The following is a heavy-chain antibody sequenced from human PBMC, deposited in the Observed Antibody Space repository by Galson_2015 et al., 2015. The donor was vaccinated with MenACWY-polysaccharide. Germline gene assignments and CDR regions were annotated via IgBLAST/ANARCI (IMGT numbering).Heavy chain of an antibody. V-gene: IGHV3-48*01. J-gene: IGHJ5*02. D-gene: IGHD5-24*01. CDR2: ISSSRSTI. Sequence: SLRLSCAASGFTFSSYCMNWVRQAPGKGLEWVSYISSSRSTIYYADSVKGRFTISRDNAKNSLYLQMNSLRAEDTAVYYCARESGDGYNHWGQGTLVTVSS. CDR3: ARESGDGYNH. CDR1: GFTFSSYC.